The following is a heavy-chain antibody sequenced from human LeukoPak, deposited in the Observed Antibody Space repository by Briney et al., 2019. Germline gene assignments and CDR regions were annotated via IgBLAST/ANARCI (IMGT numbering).Heavy chain of an antibody. CDR2: LNPNSGGI. CDR1: GYTFTANY. CDR3: ARANYFDTSGSWN. Sequence: GASAKVSCKASGYTFTANYMHWVRQAPGQGLEWMGWLNPNSGGISYAQRFQGRVTMTRDTSISTAYMELSRLRSDDTAVYYCARANYFDTSGSWNWGQGTLVTVSS. V-gene: IGHV1-2*02. D-gene: IGHD3-22*01. J-gene: IGHJ4*02.